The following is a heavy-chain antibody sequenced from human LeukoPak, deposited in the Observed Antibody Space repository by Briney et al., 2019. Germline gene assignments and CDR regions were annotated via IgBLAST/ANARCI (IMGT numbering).Heavy chain of an antibody. J-gene: IGHJ4*02. CDR2: IYPGDSDT. CDR3: ARPLSGGSGLPIY. Sequence: GESLKISCKGSGYTFTNYWIGWVRQMPGKGLEWMGVIYPGDSDTRYSPSFEGQVTISADKSISTAYLQWSSLKASDTAMYYCARPLSGGSGLPIYWGQGTLVTVSS. V-gene: IGHV5-51*01. D-gene: IGHD6-19*01. CDR1: GYTFTNYW.